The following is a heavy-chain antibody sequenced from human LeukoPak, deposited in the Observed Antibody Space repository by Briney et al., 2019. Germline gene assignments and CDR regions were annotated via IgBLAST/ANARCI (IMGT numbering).Heavy chain of an antibody. Sequence: SVKVSCKASGGTFSSYAISWVRQAPGQGLEWMGGIIPIFCTANYAQKFQGRVTITADKSTSTAYMELSSLRSEDTAVYYCARHITLVRGVIGSYYYYGVDVWGKGTTVSVSS. CDR2: IIPIFCTA. CDR3: ARHITLVRGVIGSYYYYGVDV. J-gene: IGHJ6*04. CDR1: GGTFSSYA. V-gene: IGHV1-69*06. D-gene: IGHD3-10*01.